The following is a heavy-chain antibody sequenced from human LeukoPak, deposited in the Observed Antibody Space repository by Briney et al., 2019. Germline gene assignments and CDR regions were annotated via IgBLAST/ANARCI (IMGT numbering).Heavy chain of an antibody. D-gene: IGHD5-18*01. CDR2: IYTSGST. J-gene: IGHJ4*02. V-gene: IGHV4-4*07. CDR1: GGSISTYY. Sequence: KPSETLSLTCTVSGGSISTYYWSWIRQPAGKGLEWIGRIYTSGSTNYNPSLKSRVTISIDTSKNQFSLKLNSVTAADTAVYYCARDRGYSYAFDYWGQGTLVTVSS. CDR3: ARDRGYSYAFDY.